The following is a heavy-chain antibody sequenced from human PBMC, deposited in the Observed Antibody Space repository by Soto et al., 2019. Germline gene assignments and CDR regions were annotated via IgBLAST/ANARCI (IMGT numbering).Heavy chain of an antibody. CDR2: IIPIPDIT. CDR3: ARDRITTRGAAFDL. V-gene: IGHV1-69*08. D-gene: IGHD3-3*01. Sequence: QVQLVQSGAEVRKPGSSVKVSCKAPGGTFSTYIISWVRQAPGQGLEWMGRIIPIPDITNYAQKFQGRVTVTAARSTSTAYMELTSLKSEATAVYYCARDRITTRGAAFDLWGQGTMVTVSS. CDR1: GGTFSTYI. J-gene: IGHJ3*01.